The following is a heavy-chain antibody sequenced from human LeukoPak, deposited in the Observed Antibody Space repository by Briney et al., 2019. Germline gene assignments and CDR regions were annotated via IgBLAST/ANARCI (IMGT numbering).Heavy chain of an antibody. CDR1: GYGFTSYY. V-gene: IGHV1-46*03. D-gene: IGHD3-10*01. CDR2: INPSVGGT. Sequence: ASVKVSCKAFGYGFTSYYIHWVRQAPGQGLEWMGIINPSVGGTTYARKFQGRVTMTRDTSTSTVYMELSSLRSEDTAVYYCARHGSGRYYPAEGRVDYWGQGILVTVSS. J-gene: IGHJ4*02. CDR3: ARHGSGRYYPAEGRVDY.